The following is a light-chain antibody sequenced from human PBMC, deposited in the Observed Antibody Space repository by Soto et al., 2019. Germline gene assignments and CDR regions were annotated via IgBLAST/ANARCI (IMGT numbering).Light chain of an antibody. V-gene: IGKV3-20*01. CDR1: QSVSSTY. J-gene: IGKJ1*01. CDR2: GAS. CDR3: HQYGSSPQT. Sequence: EVVLTQSPGTRSLSPGERATLSCRASQSVSSTYLAWYQQKPGQAPRLLIYGASSRATGIPDRFSGSGSGTDFTLTISRLEPEDFAVYYCHQYGSSPQTFGQGTKVDIK.